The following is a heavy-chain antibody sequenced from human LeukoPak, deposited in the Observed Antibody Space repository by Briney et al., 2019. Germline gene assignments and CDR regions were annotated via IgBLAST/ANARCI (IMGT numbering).Heavy chain of an antibody. J-gene: IGHJ3*02. Sequence: GGSVRLSCAASGFTVSSNYMSWVRQAPGKGLEWVSVIYSGGGTDYADSVKGRFTISRDNSKNTLYLQMNSLSAEDTAVYYCATAVGVTAIHDAFDIWGQGTMVTVSS. V-gene: IGHV3-66*02. D-gene: IGHD2-21*02. CDR1: GFTVSSNY. CDR3: ATAVGVTAIHDAFDI. CDR2: IYSGGGT.